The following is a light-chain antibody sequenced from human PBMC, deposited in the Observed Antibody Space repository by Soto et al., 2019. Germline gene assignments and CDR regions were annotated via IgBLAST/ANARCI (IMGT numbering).Light chain of an antibody. Sequence: DIQMTQCASARSGSVGDRVTSTCRASQTISSWLAWYQQKPGKAPKLLIYKASTLKSGVPSRFSGSGSGTEFTLTISSLQPDDFATYYCQHYNSYSEAFGQGTKEDIK. V-gene: IGKV1-5*03. J-gene: IGKJ1*01. CDR1: QTISSW. CDR2: KAS. CDR3: QHYNSYSEA.